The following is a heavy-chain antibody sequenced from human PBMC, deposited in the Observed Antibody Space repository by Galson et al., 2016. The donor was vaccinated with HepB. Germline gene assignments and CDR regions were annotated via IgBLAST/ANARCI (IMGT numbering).Heavy chain of an antibody. J-gene: IGHJ4*02. D-gene: IGHD3-3*01. CDR3: TRREVRSAAGGIDY. Sequence: ETLSLTCAVSGGSISTDNWWTWVRQPPSGKGLEWVGEIYHSGRTAYNPSLKSRVTISVDKSRNQLSLNLRSVTAADAAVYYCTRREVRSAAGGIDYWGQGTLVTVSS. V-gene: IGHV4-4*02. CDR2: IYHSGRT. CDR1: GGSISTDNW.